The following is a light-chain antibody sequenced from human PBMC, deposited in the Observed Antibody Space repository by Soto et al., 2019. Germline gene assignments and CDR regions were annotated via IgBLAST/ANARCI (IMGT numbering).Light chain of an antibody. CDR2: SNS. J-gene: IGLJ1*01. Sequence: QSVLTQPPSASGTPGQRVTISCSGSSCNTATKSVNWYQQLPGTAPKLLIYSNSQRSSGVPDRFSGSKSGTSASLAIRGLQSEDEADYYCAAWDDSLNARYVSGTGTKLTVL. V-gene: IGLV1-44*01. CDR3: AAWDDSLNARYV. CDR1: SCNTATKS.